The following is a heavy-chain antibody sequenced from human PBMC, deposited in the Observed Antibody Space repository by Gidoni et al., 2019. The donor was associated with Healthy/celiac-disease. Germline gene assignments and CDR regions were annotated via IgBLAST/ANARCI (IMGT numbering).Heavy chain of an antibody. V-gene: IGHV3-21*01. Sequence: EVQLLESGGVLVKPGVSLRLSCAASGFTFSSYSMNWVRQAPGKGLEWVSSISSSSSYIYYADSGKGRFTISRDNAKNSLYLQMNSLRAEDTAVYYCARVSLRGEGDYWGQGTLVTVSS. J-gene: IGHJ4*02. CDR2: ISSSSSYI. CDR3: ARVSLRGEGDY. D-gene: IGHD3-16*01. CDR1: GFTFSSYS.